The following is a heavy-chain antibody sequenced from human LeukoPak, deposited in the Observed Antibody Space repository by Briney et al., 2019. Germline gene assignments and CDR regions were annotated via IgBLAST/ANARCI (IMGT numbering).Heavy chain of an antibody. CDR3: ARDLGNY. V-gene: IGHV3-53*01. CDR2: IYSGGST. Sequence: GGSLRLSCAASGFTFSSYWMHWVRQAPGKGLVWVSVIYSGGSTYYADSVKGRFTISRDNSKNTLYLQMNSLRAEDTAVYYCARDLGNYWGQGTLVTVSS. CDR1: GFTFSSYW. J-gene: IGHJ4*02.